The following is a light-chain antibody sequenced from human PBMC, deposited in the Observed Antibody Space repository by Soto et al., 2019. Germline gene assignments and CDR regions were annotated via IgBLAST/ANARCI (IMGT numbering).Light chain of an antibody. V-gene: IGLV1-51*01. Sequence: QSVLTQPPSVSAALGQKVTISCSGSSSNIGNNYVSWYQQFPGTAPKLLIYDNDQRPSGIPDQFSGSKSGTSATLGITGLQTGDEADYYCATWDTRLSAWVFGGGTKLTVL. CDR2: DND. CDR1: SSNIGNNY. CDR3: ATWDTRLSAWV. J-gene: IGLJ2*01.